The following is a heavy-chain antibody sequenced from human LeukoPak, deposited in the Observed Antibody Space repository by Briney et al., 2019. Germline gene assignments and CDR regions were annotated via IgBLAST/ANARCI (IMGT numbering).Heavy chain of an antibody. J-gene: IGHJ3*02. CDR3: ARGPHSSGAFDI. CDR2: INPSGGST. D-gene: IGHD3-22*01. Sequence: ASVKVSCKASGYTFTSYYMHWVRQAPGQGLEWMGIINPSGGSTSYAQKFQGRVTMTRNTSISTAYMELSSLRSEDTAVYYCARGPHSSGAFDIWGQGTMVTVSS. CDR1: GYTFTSYY. V-gene: IGHV1-46*01.